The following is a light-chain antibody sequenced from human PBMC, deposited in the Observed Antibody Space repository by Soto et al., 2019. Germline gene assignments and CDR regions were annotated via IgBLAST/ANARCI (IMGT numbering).Light chain of an antibody. CDR1: QSINRW. CDR3: QQYWSYWT. Sequence: IQMTQSPSTLSASIGDTVTITCRASQSINRWLAWYQQKPGEAPKLLIYDASSLESGVPSRFSGTGSGTEFSLIISSLQPDDFATYDWQQYWSYWTFGQGTKVDI. J-gene: IGKJ1*01. V-gene: IGKV1-5*01. CDR2: DAS.